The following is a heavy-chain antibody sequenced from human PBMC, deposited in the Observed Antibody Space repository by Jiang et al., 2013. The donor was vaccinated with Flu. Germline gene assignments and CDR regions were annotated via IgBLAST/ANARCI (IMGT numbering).Heavy chain of an antibody. D-gene: IGHD6-19*01. Sequence: VQLLESGGGLVQPGGSLRLSCAASGFTFSISAMNWVRQAPGKGLEWVSRISGSGGSTYYADSVKGRFTVSRDNSRNTLYLQMNSLRAEDTAVYYCAKGGGWLYYYDYWGQGTLVTVSS. J-gene: IGHJ4*02. CDR1: GFTFSISA. CDR2: ISGSGGST. CDR3: AKGGGWLYYYDY. V-gene: IGHV3-23*01.